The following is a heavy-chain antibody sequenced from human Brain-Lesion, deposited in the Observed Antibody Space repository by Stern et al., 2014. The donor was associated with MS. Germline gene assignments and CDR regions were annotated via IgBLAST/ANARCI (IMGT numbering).Heavy chain of an antibody. CDR2: IYYSGST. Sequence: QVQLVQSGPGLVKPSETLSLTCTVSGGFISRSSYYWAWIRQPPGKGLEWIGSIYYSGSTDYNPSLKNRVPIPVAPSRNQFSLKLTSLTAADTAIYYCARRELDGGFDLRYNWFDPWGQGTLVTVSS. D-gene: IGHD5-12*01. CDR3: ARRELDGGFDLRYNWFDP. J-gene: IGHJ5*02. V-gene: IGHV4-39*01. CDR1: GGFISRSSYY.